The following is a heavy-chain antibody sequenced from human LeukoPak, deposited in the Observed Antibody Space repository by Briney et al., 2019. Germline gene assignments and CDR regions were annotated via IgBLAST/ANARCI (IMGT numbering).Heavy chain of an antibody. CDR1: GGSISSGSYY. J-gene: IGHJ4*02. D-gene: IGHD3-3*01. CDR3: ARGQKNYDFWSGPYFDY. V-gene: IGHV4-61*02. CDR2: IYTSGST. Sequence: PSETLSLTCTVSGGSISSGSYYWSWIRQPAGKGLEWIGRIYTSGSTNYNPSLTGRVTISVDTSENQFSLKLSSVTAADTAVYYCARGQKNYDFWSGPYFDYWGQGILVTVSS.